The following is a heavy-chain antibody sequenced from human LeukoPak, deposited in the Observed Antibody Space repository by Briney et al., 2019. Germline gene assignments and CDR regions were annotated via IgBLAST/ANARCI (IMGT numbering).Heavy chain of an antibody. J-gene: IGHJ4*02. D-gene: IGHD3-3*01. CDR2: TNPSGGST. CDR1: GYTFTSYY. V-gene: IGHV1-46*01. CDR3: ARDLPLRFLDY. Sequence: ASVKVSCKASGYTFTSYYMHWVRQAPGQGLEWMGITNPSGGSTSYAQKFQGRVTMTRDTSTSTVYMELSSLRSEDTAVYYCARDLPLRFLDYWGQGTLVTVSS.